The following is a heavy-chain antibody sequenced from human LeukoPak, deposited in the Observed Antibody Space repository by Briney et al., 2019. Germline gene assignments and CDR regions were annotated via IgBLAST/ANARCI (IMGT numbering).Heavy chain of an antibody. V-gene: IGHV1-69*13. D-gene: IGHD3-16*01. J-gene: IGHJ4*02. CDR1: GGTFGSYA. CDR3: ASGEPSRFGVFDY. Sequence: GASVKVSCKASGGTFGSYAISWVRQAPGQGLEWMGGIIPIFGTANYAQKFQGRVTITADESTSTAYMELSSLRSEDTAVYYCASGEPSRFGVFDYWGQGTLVTVSS. CDR2: IIPIFGTA.